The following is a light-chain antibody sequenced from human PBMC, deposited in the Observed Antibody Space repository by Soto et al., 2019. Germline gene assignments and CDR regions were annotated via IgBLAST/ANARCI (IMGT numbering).Light chain of an antibody. CDR1: QSISGW. V-gene: IGKV1-5*01. CDR3: QQYKDFWT. CDR2: GAS. Sequence: DIQMTQSPSTLSASVGDRVTITCRASQSISGWLAWYKQRPGKAPNLLIYGASSLQSGVPSRFSGSGSGTEFTLTISSLQPGDFGTYYCQQYKDFWTFGQGTKVEIK. J-gene: IGKJ1*01.